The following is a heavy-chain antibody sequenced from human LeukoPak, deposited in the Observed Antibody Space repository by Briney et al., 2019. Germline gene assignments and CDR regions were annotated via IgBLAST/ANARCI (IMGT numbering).Heavy chain of an antibody. D-gene: IGHD3-22*01. CDR1: GFTFDDYA. Sequence: QLGGSLRLSCAASGFTFDDYAMHWVRQAPGKGLEWVSLISWDGGSTYYADSVKGRFTISRDNSKNSLYLQMNSLRAEDTALYYCAKGDSSGYWASFDYWGQGTLVTVSS. CDR3: AKGDSSGYWASFDY. CDR2: ISWDGGST. V-gene: IGHV3-43D*03. J-gene: IGHJ4*02.